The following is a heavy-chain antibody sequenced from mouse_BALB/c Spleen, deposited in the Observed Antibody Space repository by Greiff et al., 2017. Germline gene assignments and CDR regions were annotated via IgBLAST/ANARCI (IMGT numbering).Heavy chain of an antibody. D-gene: IGHD1-1*01. CDR1: GYSITSDYA. V-gene: IGHV3-2*02. Sequence: EVQRVESGPGLVKPSQSLSLTCTVTGYSITSDYAWNWIRQFPGNKLEWMGYISYSGSTSYNPSLKSRISITRDTSKNQFFLQLNSVTTEDTATYYCARYYYGSSYSAWFAYWGQGTLVTVSA. J-gene: IGHJ3*01. CDR3: ARYYYGSSYSAWFAY. CDR2: ISYSGST.